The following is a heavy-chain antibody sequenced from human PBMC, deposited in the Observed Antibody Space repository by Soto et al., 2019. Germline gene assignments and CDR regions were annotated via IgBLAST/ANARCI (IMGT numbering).Heavy chain of an antibody. V-gene: IGHV5-10-1*01. Sequence: GESLKISCKGSGYSFTSYWISWVRQMPGKGLEWMGRIDPSDSYTNYSPSFQGHVTISADKSISTAYLQWSSLKASDTAMYYCARFGGGAASSYYGMDVWGQGTTVTVSS. J-gene: IGHJ6*02. CDR1: GYSFTSYW. CDR3: ARFGGGAASSYYGMDV. D-gene: IGHD1-26*01. CDR2: IDPSDSYT.